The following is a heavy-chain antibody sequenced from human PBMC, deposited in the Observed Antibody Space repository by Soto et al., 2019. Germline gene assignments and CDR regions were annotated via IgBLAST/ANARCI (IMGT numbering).Heavy chain of an antibody. CDR1: GFTFSSYA. V-gene: IGHV3-23*01. D-gene: IGHD2-2*01. Sequence: EVQLLESGGGLVQPGGSLRLSCAASGFTFSSYAMSWVRQAPGKGLEWVSAISGSGGSTYYADSVKGRFTISRDNSKNTLYLQMNSLRAEDTAVYYCAQDIVVVPAATNAFDIWGQGTMVTVSS. CDR3: AQDIVVVPAATNAFDI. CDR2: ISGSGGST. J-gene: IGHJ3*02.